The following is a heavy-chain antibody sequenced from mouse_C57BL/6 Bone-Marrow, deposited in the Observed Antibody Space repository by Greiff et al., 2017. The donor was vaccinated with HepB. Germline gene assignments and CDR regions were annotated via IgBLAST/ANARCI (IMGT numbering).Heavy chain of an antibody. CDR2: ISDGGSYT. CDR3: ARERGPYYFDY. CDR1: GFTFSSYA. J-gene: IGHJ2*01. Sequence: EVQRVESGGGLVKPGGSLKLSCAASGFTFSSYAMSWVRQTPEKRLEWVATISDGGSYTYYPDNVKGRFTISRDNAKNNLYLQMSHLKSEDTAMYYCARERGPYYFDYWGQGTTLTVSS. V-gene: IGHV5-4*01.